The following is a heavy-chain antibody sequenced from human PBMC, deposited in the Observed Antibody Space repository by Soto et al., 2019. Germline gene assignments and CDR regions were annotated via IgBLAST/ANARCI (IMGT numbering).Heavy chain of an antibody. CDR3: ARDDFSNRPPYYYYFMDV. CDR1: GGSINTYY. CDR2: ISYSGNT. V-gene: IGHV4-59*01. Sequence: QVQLQESGPGLVKPSETLSLTCTVSGGSINTYYWSWIRQPPGKGLEWIGYISYSGNTNYNPSLKSRVTISVDTSKNQFSLKLTSVTAADTAVYYCARDDFSNRPPYYYYFMDVWGKGTTVTVSS. D-gene: IGHD4-4*01. J-gene: IGHJ6*03.